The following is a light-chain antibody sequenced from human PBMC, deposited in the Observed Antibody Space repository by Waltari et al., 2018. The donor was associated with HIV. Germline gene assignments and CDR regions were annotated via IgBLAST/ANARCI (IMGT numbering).Light chain of an antibody. J-gene: IGKJ3*01. CDR1: QSVSSNY. CDR2: GAS. Sequence: EIVLTQSPGTLSLSPGERGTLSCRASQSVSSNYLAWYQQKPGQAPRLIIHGASSRATGIPDRFSGTGSGTDFTLTISRLEPEDFGVYFCQQYGGSPPFTFGPGTKVEIK. CDR3: QQYGGSPPFT. V-gene: IGKV3-20*01.